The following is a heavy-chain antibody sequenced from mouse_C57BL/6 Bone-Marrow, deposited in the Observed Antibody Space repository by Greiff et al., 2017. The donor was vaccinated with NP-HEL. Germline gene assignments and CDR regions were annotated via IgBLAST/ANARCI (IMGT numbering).Heavy chain of an antibody. V-gene: IGHV1-52*01. D-gene: IGHD2-5*01. CDR3: ARGAYYSNYEYYFDY. CDR1: GYTFTSYW. Sequence: QVQLQQPGAELVRPGSSVKLSCKASGYTFTSYWMHWVKQRPIQGLEWIGNIDPSDSETHYNQKFKDKATLTVDKSSSTAYMQLSSLTSEDSAVYYCARGAYYSNYEYYFDYWGQGTTLTVSS. J-gene: IGHJ2*01. CDR2: IDPSDSET.